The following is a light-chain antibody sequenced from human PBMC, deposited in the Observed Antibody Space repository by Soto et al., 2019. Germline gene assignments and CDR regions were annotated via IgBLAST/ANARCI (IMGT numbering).Light chain of an antibody. J-gene: IGKJ3*01. CDR2: AAS. CDR3: QQSYTTLFT. V-gene: IGKV1-39*01. Sequence: DLQMTQSPSSLSASVGDRVTITCRASQSISNYLNWYQQKPGKAPKLLIYAASSLQSGVPSRFSGSGSGTDFTLTIRSLQPEDFATYSCQQSYTTLFTFGPGTNVDIK. CDR1: QSISNY.